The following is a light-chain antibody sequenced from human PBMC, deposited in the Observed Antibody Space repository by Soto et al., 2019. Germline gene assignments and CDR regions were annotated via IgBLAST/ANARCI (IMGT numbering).Light chain of an antibody. CDR1: RDIADS. CDR2: DAS. J-gene: IGKJ4*01. V-gene: IGKV1-33*01. Sequence: DTQMTQSPSSLSASVGDTVTITCQASRDIADSLNWYQQRAGQAPKLLIYDASNLQSGVPARSSGSGTGTSFILTINSLQPEDFATYYCQQYDDPFPFGGGTKVEIK. CDR3: QQYDDPFP.